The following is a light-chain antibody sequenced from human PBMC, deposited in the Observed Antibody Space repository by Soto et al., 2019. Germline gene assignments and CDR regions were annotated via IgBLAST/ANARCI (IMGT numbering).Light chain of an antibody. CDR2: GAS. V-gene: IGKV3-20*01. CDR1: QSVSSY. CDR3: QQYGSASIT. Sequence: EIVLTQSPATLSLSPGERATLSCRASQSVSSYLVWYQQKPGQAPRLLIYGASRRATGIPDRFSGSGSGTDFTLTISRLEPEDFALYHCQQYGSASITFGQGTRLEIK. J-gene: IGKJ5*01.